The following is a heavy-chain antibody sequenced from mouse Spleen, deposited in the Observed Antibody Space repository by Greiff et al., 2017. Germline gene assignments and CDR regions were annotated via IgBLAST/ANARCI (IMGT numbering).Heavy chain of an antibody. D-gene: IGHD1-1*02. CDR1: GFNIKDTY. Sequence: VQLKESGAELVKPGASVKLSCTASGFNIKDTYMHWVKQRPEQGLEWIGRIDPANGNTKYDPKFQGKATITADTSSNTAYLQLSSLTSEDTAVYYCARRWPYYAMDYWGQGTSVTVSS. CDR3: ARRWPYYAMDY. CDR2: IDPANGNT. V-gene: IGHV14-3*02. J-gene: IGHJ4*01.